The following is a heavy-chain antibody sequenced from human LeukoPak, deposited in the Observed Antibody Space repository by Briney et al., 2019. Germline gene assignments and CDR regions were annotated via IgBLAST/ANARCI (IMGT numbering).Heavy chain of an antibody. CDR1: GFTFSSYG. D-gene: IGHD1-26*01. CDR2: ISGSGDNT. J-gene: IGHJ4*02. Sequence: GGSLRLSCAASGFTFSSYGMNWVRQAPGKGLEWVSVISGSGDNTNYAESVKGRFTISRDNSKNTLYLQMNSLRAEDTAVYYCAKKSVGKNPFDYWSQGTLVTVSS. V-gene: IGHV3-23*01. CDR3: AKKSVGKNPFDY.